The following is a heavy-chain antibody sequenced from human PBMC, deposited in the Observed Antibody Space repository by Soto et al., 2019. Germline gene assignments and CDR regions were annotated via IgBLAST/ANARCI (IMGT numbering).Heavy chain of an antibody. CDR3: ARVRRSMRFGEFLDY. Sequence: QVQLVQSGAEVKKPGASVKVSCKASGYTFTSYGISWVRQAPGQGLEWMGWISAYNGNTNYARKLQGRVTMTTDTSTSTAYMELRSLRSDDTAVYYCARVRRSMRFGEFLDYWGQGTLVTVSS. D-gene: IGHD3-10*01. CDR1: GYTFTSYG. J-gene: IGHJ4*02. CDR2: ISAYNGNT. V-gene: IGHV1-18*01.